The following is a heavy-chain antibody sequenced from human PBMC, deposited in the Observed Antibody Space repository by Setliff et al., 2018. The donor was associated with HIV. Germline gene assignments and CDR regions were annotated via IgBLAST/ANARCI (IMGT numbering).Heavy chain of an antibody. V-gene: IGHV3-21*04. J-gene: IGHJ6*03. CDR3: ARDLFTSGSDRSRQAGYYYYYYMDV. CDR1: GFTFSNYN. D-gene: IGHD3-10*01. Sequence: GGSLRLSCAASGFTFSNYNMNWVRQAPGKGLEWVSSISYDSRFIYHADSMKGRFTISRDNAKNLLYLQMNSLRSDDTAVYYCARDLFTSGSDRSRQAGYYYYYYMDVWGKGTTVTVSS. CDR2: ISYDSRFI.